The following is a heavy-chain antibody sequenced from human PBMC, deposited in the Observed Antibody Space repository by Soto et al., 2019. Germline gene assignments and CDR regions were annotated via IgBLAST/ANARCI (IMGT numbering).Heavy chain of an antibody. CDR3: ARVLRSYGPDY. CDR1: GGSISSGDYY. Sequence: PSETLSLTCTVSGGSISSGDYYWSWICQPPGKGLEWIGYIYYSGSTYYNPSLKSRVTISVDTSKNQFSLKLSSVTAADTAVYYCARVLRSYGPDYWGQGTLVTVSS. D-gene: IGHD5-18*01. CDR2: IYYSGST. J-gene: IGHJ4*02. V-gene: IGHV4-30-4*01.